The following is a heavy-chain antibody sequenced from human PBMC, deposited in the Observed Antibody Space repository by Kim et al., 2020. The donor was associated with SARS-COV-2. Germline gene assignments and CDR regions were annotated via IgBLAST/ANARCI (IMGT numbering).Heavy chain of an antibody. CDR2: IWYDGSNK. V-gene: IGHV3-33*01. Sequence: GGSLRLSCAASGFTFSSYGMHWVRQAPGKGLEWVAVIWYDGSNKYYADSVKGRFTISRDNSKNTLYLQMNSLRAEDTAVYYCARDHCGGDCYEIDYWGQGTLVTVSS. J-gene: IGHJ4*02. CDR3: ARDHCGGDCYEIDY. CDR1: GFTFSSYG. D-gene: IGHD2-21*01.